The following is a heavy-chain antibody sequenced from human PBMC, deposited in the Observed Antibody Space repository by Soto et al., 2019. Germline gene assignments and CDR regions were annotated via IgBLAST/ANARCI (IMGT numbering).Heavy chain of an antibody. D-gene: IGHD6-6*01. CDR3: ARESRYSSSSRVPDSYYYYYMDV. V-gene: IGHV3-21*01. CDR2: ISSSSSYI. Sequence: GGSLRLSCAASGFTFSSYSMNWVRQAPGKGLEWVSSISSSSSYIYYADSVKGRFTISRGNAKNSLYLQMNSLRAEDTAVYYCARESRYSSSSRVPDSYYYYYMDVWGKGTTVTVSS. J-gene: IGHJ6*03. CDR1: GFTFSSYS.